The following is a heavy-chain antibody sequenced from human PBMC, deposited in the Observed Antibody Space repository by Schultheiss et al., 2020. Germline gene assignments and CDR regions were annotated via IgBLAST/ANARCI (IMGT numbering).Heavy chain of an antibody. J-gene: IGHJ3*02. CDR3: ATVGPMAVALLAFDI. CDR1: GFTFSSYA. CDR2: ISYDGSNK. V-gene: IGHV3-30*01. D-gene: IGHD6-19*01. Sequence: GGSLRLSCAASGFTFSSYAMHWVRQAPGKGLEWVAVISYDGSNKYYADSVKGRFTISRDNSKNTLYLQMNSLRAEDTAVYYCATVGPMAVALLAFDIWGQGTMVTVSS.